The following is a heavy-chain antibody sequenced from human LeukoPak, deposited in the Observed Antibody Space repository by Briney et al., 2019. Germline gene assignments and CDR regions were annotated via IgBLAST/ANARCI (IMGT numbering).Heavy chain of an antibody. D-gene: IGHD2-15*01. V-gene: IGHV3-30*02. CDR3: AKPVQRYCSGGSCYATNFDY. CDR1: GFTFSGYG. J-gene: IGHJ4*02. Sequence: PGGSLRLSCAASGFTFSGYGMHWVRQAPGKGLEWVAFIRYDGSNKYYADSVKGRFTISRDNSKDTLYLQMNSLRAEDTAVYYCAKPVQRYCSGGSCYATNFDYWGQGTLVTVSS. CDR2: IRYDGSNK.